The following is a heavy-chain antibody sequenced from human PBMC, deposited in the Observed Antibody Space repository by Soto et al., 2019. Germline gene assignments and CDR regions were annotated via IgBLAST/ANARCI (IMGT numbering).Heavy chain of an antibody. Sequence: GGSLRLSCIASGFSLTRYWMSWVRQTPGKGLEWVAKINEDGTKRDYMESVEGRFTISRDNAKNSLSLQMNSLRADDTAVYYCTRWDGRCSGGSCFFDSWGQGTLVTVSS. CDR1: GFSLTRYW. CDR2: INEDGTKR. CDR3: TRWDGRCSGGSCFFDS. V-gene: IGHV3-7*01. D-gene: IGHD2-15*01. J-gene: IGHJ4*02.